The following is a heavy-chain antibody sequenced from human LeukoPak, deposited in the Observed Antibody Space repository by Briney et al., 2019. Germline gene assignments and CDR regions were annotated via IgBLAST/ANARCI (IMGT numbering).Heavy chain of an antibody. D-gene: IGHD3-10*01. CDR3: ASGTMVRVLGY. J-gene: IGHJ4*02. CDR1: GGSISSGGYY. V-gene: IGHV4-30-2*01. CDR2: IYHSGST. Sequence: SETLSLTCTVSGGSISSGGYYWSWIRQPPGKGLEWIGYIYHSGSTYYNPSLKSRVTISVDRSKNQFSLKLSSVTAADTAVYYCASGTMVRVLGYWGQGTLVTVSS.